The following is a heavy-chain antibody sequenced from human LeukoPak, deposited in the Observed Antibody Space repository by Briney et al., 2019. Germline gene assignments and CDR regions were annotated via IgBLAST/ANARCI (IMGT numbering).Heavy chain of an antibody. CDR3: ARDSGSRGWLIDY. J-gene: IGHJ4*02. V-gene: IGHV4-4*07. CDR1: GDSISSYY. D-gene: IGHD6-19*01. CDR2: IYTSGSP. Sequence: PSETLSLTCTVSGDSISSYYWNWIRQPAGKALQWIGRIYTSGSPNYNPSLKSRVTMPVDTSKNQFSLKLTSVTAADTAVYYCARDSGSRGWLIDYWGQGTLVTVSS.